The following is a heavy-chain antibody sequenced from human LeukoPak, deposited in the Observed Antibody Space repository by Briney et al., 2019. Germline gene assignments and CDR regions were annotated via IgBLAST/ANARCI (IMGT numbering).Heavy chain of an antibody. J-gene: IGHJ5*02. Sequence: GSLRLSCAASGFTFSSYAMSWVRQPPGKGLEWIGEINHSGSTNYNPSLKSRVTISVDTSKNQFSLKLSSVTAADTAVYYCARAGIAAGRWFDPWGQGTLVTVSS. V-gene: IGHV4-34*01. CDR3: ARAGIAAGRWFDP. CDR2: INHSGST. D-gene: IGHD6-13*01. CDR1: GFTFSSYA.